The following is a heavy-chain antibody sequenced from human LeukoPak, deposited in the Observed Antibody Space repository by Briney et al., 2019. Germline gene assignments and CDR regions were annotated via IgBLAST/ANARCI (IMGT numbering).Heavy chain of an antibody. CDR2: IYSGGST. J-gene: IGHJ3*02. D-gene: IGHD3-9*01. CDR1: GFTGSSNY. CDR3: ASWLRLDAFDI. V-gene: IGHV3-66*01. Sequence: GGSLRLSCAASGFTGSSNYMSWVRQAPGKGLEWVSVIYSGGSTYYADSVKGRFTISRDNSKNTLYLRMNSLRAEDTAVYYCASWLRLDAFDIWGQGTMVTVSS.